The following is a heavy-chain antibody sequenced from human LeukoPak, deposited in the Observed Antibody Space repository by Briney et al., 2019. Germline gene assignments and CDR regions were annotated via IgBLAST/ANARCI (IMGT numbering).Heavy chain of an antibody. J-gene: IGHJ5*02. CDR1: GGPISSYY. D-gene: IGHD6-6*01. V-gene: IGHV4-30-4*08. Sequence: PSETLSLTCTVSGGPISSYYWSWIRQPPGKGLEWIGYIYYSGSTYYNPSLKSRVTISVDTSKNQFSLKLSSVTAADTAVYYCARVLEYSSSPGSWWFDPWGQGTLVTVSS. CDR3: ARVLEYSSSPGSWWFDP. CDR2: IYYSGST.